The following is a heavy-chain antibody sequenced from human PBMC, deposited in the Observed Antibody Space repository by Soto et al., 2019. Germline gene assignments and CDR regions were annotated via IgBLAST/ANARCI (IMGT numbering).Heavy chain of an antibody. D-gene: IGHD6-6*01. J-gene: IGHJ4*02. V-gene: IGHV2-5*02. Sequence: SGLTLVNPTQTLTLTCTFSGFSLRTSGGSVGWIRQPPGKALEWLALIYWDDDKRYSPSLKSRLTLTKDTSKNQVVLTMTNMDPVETATYYSAHCPPSSIAERQLYYLDDWGQGTLVTVSS. CDR3: AHCPPSSIAERQLYYLDD. CDR2: IYWDDDK. CDR1: GFSLRTSGGS.